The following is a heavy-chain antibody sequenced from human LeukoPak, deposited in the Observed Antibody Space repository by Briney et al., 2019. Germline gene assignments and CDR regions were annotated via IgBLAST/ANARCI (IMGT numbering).Heavy chain of an antibody. CDR3: ARRASTERGHSYGLDY. J-gene: IGHJ4*02. Sequence: GGSLRLSCVASGFSFSSYSKNWVRQAPGKGLEWVSSISFSGNYIYYADSVRGRITLSRDNAKNSLFLQMNSLRAEDTAVYYCARRASTERGHSYGLDYWGQGTLVTVSS. CDR2: ISFSGNYI. D-gene: IGHD5-18*01. CDR1: GFSFSSYS. V-gene: IGHV3-21*01.